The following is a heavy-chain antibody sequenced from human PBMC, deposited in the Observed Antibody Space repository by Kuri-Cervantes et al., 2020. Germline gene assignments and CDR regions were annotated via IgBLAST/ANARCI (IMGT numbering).Heavy chain of an antibody. J-gene: IGHJ4*02. V-gene: IGHV3-30-3*01. CDR2: ISYDGSNK. D-gene: IGHD4-23*01. CDR1: GFTFSSYA. Sequence: AETLSLTCAASGFTFSSYAMHWVRQAPGKGLEWVAVISYDGSNKYYTDSVKGRFTISRDNAKNSLYLQMNSLRAQDTAVYYCARGGPYGGNRFWDYWGQGTLVTVSS. CDR3: ARGGPYGGNRFWDY.